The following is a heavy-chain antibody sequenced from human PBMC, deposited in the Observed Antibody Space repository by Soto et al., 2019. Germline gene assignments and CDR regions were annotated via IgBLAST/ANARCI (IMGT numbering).Heavy chain of an antibody. D-gene: IGHD2-2*01. Sequence: ASVKVSCKASGYTFTSYYMHWVRQAPGQGLEWMGIINPSGGSTSYAQKFQGGVTMTRDTSTSTVYMELSSLRSEDTAVYYCARAYQLLYHRYIWFDPWGQGTQVTVSS. CDR3: ARAYQLLYHRYIWFDP. J-gene: IGHJ5*02. CDR2: INPSGGST. CDR1: GYTFTSYY. V-gene: IGHV1-46*01.